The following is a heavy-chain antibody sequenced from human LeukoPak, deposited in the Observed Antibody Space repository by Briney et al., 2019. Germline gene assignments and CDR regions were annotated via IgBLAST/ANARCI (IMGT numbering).Heavy chain of an antibody. D-gene: IGHD5-18*01. CDR1: GGTFSSYA. CDR2: IIPIFGTA. J-gene: IGHJ4*02. CDR3: ASQASYGYAFDY. V-gene: IGHV1-69*05. Sequence: SVKVSCKASGGTFSSYAISWVRQAPGQGLEWMGGIIPIFGTANYAQKFQGRVTITTDESTSTAYMELSSLRSEDTAVYYCASQASYGYAFDYWGQGTLVTVSS.